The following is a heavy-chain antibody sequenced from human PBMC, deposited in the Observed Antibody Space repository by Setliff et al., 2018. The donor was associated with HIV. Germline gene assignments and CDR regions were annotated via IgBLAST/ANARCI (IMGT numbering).Heavy chain of an antibody. J-gene: IGHJ4*02. V-gene: IGHV3-11*04. D-gene: IGHD3-9*01. CDR3: ARDGAYNIFTGLFAFDY. CDR1: GFTFSDFS. CDR2: ISSSDNTI. Sequence: GGSLRLSCAASGFTFSDFSMSWIRQAPGKGLEWISYISSSDNTIYYADSVKGRFTISRDNAKNSLFLQLNSLRAEDAAVYYCARDGAYNIFTGLFAFDYWGQGTLVTVSS.